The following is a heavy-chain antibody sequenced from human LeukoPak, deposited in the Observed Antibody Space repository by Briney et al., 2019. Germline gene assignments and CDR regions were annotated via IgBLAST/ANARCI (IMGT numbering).Heavy chain of an antibody. V-gene: IGHV1-8*03. Sequence: GASVKVSCKASGYTFTSYDINWVRQATGQGLEWMGWTNPNSGNTGYAQKFQGRVTITRNTSISTAYMELSSLRSEDTAVYYCAREHSSSWVKGYYYMDVWGKGTTVTVSS. CDR1: GYTFTSYD. CDR2: TNPNSGNT. J-gene: IGHJ6*03. D-gene: IGHD6-13*01. CDR3: AREHSSSWVKGYYYMDV.